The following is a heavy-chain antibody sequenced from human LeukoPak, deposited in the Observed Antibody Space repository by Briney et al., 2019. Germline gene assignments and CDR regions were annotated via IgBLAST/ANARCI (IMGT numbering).Heavy chain of an antibody. CDR2: VKRKTDGGTT. D-gene: IGHD3-10*01. J-gene: IGHJ4*02. CDR3: TTGSRRFSGSYYI. Sequence: GGSLRLSCAASGFTFSNAWMSWVRQAPGKGLEWVGRVKRKTDGGTTDYAAPVKGRFTISRDDSKNTLYLQMNSLKTEDTAVYYCTTGSRRFSGSYYIWGQGTLVTVSS. CDR1: GFTFSNAW. V-gene: IGHV3-15*01.